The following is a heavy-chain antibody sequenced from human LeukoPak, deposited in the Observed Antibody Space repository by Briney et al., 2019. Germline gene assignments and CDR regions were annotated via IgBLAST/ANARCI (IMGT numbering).Heavy chain of an antibody. D-gene: IGHD6-19*01. V-gene: IGHV1-2*02. CDR3: ARDLDMAVADNWFDP. CDR1: GYTFTGYY. CDR2: INPNSGGT. J-gene: IGHJ5*02. Sequence: GASVKVSCKASGYTFTGYYMHWVRQAPGQGLEWMGWINPNSGGTNYAQKFQGRVTMTRDTSISTAYMELSRLRSDDTAVYYCARDLDMAVADNWFDPWGQGTLVTVSS.